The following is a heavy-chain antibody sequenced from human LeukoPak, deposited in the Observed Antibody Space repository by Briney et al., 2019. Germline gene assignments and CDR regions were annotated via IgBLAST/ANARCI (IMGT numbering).Heavy chain of an antibody. V-gene: IGHV1-69*05. CDR3: ARESGNYDFWSGYYILRECAFDI. J-gene: IGHJ3*02. Sequence: SVKVSCKASGGTFSSYAISWVRQAPEQGLEWMGRIIPIFGTANYAQKFQGRVTITTDESTSTAYMELSSLRSEDTAVYYCARESGNYDFWSGYYILRECAFDIWGQGTMVTVSS. CDR1: GGTFSSYA. D-gene: IGHD3-3*01. CDR2: IIPIFGTA.